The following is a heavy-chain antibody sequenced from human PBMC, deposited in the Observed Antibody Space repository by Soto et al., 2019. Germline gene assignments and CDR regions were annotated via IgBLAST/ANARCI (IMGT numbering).Heavy chain of an antibody. D-gene: IGHD5-12*01. J-gene: IGHJ4*02. CDR1: GYSFTSYW. V-gene: IGHV5-51*01. CDR3: ARLDELGAVDGDY. CDR2: IYPGDSDT. Sequence: SDPLKISCKGSGYSFTSYWIGWVRHMPAKGLEWMGIIYPGDSDTRYSPSFQGQVTISADKSISTAYLQWSSLKASETAMYYCARLDELGAVDGDYWGQGFLVPVSS.